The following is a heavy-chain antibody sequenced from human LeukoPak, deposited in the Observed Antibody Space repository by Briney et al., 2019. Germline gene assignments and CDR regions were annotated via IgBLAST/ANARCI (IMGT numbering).Heavy chain of an antibody. V-gene: IGHV3-48*01. D-gene: IGHD3-3*01. Sequence: GGSLRLSCAASGFTFSSYSMNWVRQAPGKGLEWVSYISSSSTIYYADSVKGRFTISRDNAKNSLYLQMNSLRAEDTAVYYCAKTYYDFWSGYLPGDYWGQGTLVTVSS. CDR1: GFTFSSYS. CDR2: ISSSSTI. J-gene: IGHJ4*02. CDR3: AKTYYDFWSGYLPGDY.